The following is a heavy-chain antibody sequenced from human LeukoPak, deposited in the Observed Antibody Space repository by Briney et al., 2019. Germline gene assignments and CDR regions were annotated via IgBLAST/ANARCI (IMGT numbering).Heavy chain of an antibody. J-gene: IGHJ4*02. V-gene: IGHV4-59*01. CDR2: IYYSGST. D-gene: IGHD3-10*01. CDR1: GGSISSYY. CDR3: ARAMVRGVTVDY. Sequence: SETLSLTCTVSGGSISSYYWSWIRQPPGKGLEWIGYIYYSGSTNYNPSLKSRVTISVDTSKNQFSLKLSSVTAADTAVYYCARAMVRGVTVDYWGQGTLVTVSS.